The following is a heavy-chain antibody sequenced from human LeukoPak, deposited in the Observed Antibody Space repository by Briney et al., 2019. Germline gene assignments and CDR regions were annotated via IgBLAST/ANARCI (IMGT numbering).Heavy chain of an antibody. Sequence: ASVKVSCKAAGYTFTGYNMHWVRQAPGQGLEWMGWINPNSGGTNYAQKFQGRVTMTRDTSISTAYMELSRLRSDDTAVYYCAREATREAFDIWGQGTMVTVSS. V-gene: IGHV1-2*02. CDR3: AREATREAFDI. CDR1: GYTFTGYN. CDR2: INPNSGGT. J-gene: IGHJ3*02.